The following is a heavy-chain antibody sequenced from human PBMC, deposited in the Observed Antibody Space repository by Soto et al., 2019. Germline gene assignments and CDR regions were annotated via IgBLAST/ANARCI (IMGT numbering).Heavy chain of an antibody. J-gene: IGHJ4*02. CDR2: IYWDDDK. CDR3: AHSNCSSGRCHAFGLAY. V-gene: IGHV2-5*02. Sequence: QITLKESGPTLVKPTQTLTLTCTFSGFSLSTSGVGVGWIRQPPGKALEWLAVIYWDDDKRYSPSLKTRVTITKDTSTNQVVLTMTNMGPVDTATYFCAHSNCSSGRCHAFGLAYWGQGTLVTVSS. D-gene: IGHD2-2*01. CDR1: GFSLSTSGVG.